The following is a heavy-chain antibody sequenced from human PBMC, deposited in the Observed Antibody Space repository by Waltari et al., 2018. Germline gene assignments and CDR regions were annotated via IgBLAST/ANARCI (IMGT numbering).Heavy chain of an antibody. CDR3: ARVGYSNYYYYYYMDV. D-gene: IGHD6-13*01. CDR1: GYSISSGYY. Sequence: QVQLQESGPGLVKPSETLSLTCTVSGYSISSGYYWGWLRQPPGKGLEWIGSIYHSGSTYYNPSLKSRVTISVDTSKNQFSLKLSSVTAADTAVYYCARVGYSNYYYYYYMDVWGKGTTVTISS. V-gene: IGHV4-38-2*02. J-gene: IGHJ6*03. CDR2: IYHSGST.